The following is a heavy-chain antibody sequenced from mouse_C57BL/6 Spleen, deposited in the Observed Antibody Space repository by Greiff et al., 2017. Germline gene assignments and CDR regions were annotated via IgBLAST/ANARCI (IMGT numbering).Heavy chain of an antibody. D-gene: IGHD1-1*01. J-gene: IGHJ2*01. V-gene: IGHV1-26*01. CDR1: GYTFTDYY. CDR2: INPNNGGT. CDR3: ARALYYGSSYDY. Sequence: EVQLQQSGPELVKPGASVKISCKASGYTFTDYYMNWVKQSHGKSLEWIGDINPNNGGTSYNQKFKGKATLTVDKSSSTAYMELRSLTSEDSAVXYCARALYYGSSYDYWGQGTTLTVSS.